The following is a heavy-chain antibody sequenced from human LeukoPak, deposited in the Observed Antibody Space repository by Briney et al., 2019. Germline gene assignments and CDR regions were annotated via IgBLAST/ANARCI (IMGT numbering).Heavy chain of an antibody. CDR1: GYTFTGYY. D-gene: IGHD1-26*01. CDR2: INPNSGGT. Sequence: ASVKVSCKASGYTFTGYYMHWLRQAPRQGLEWMGWINPNSGGTNYAQKFQGRVTMTRDTSISSAYMELSRLRSDDTAVYYCARGYSGSYPPNWGQGTLVTVSS. V-gene: IGHV1-2*02. J-gene: IGHJ4*02. CDR3: ARGYSGSYPPN.